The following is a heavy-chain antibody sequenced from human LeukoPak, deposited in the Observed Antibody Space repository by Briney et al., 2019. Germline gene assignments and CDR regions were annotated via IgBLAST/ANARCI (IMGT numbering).Heavy chain of an antibody. D-gene: IGHD3-10*01. J-gene: IGHJ4*02. Sequence: ASVKVSCKASGYTFSSYGITWVRQAPGQGLEWMGWISAYTGNPKYAQKLQGRVTMTTDASTSTAYMDLRSLRSDDTAVYYCARASGLGVYFDNWGQGTLVTVSS. CDR1: GYTFSSYG. CDR2: ISAYTGNP. CDR3: ARASGLGVYFDN. V-gene: IGHV1-18*01.